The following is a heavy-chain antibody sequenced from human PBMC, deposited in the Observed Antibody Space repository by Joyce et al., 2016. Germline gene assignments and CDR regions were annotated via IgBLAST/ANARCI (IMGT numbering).Heavy chain of an antibody. Sequence: QVQLVQSGAEVKKPGASVKVSCKASGYIFTSHYIHWVRQAPGQGLEWMGIINPSGGTTGYAQKFQGRVTMTRDTSTSTVYMELSSLRSEDTAVYYCARIEGTGYSSGWYGLDYWGQGTQVTVSS. D-gene: IGHD6-19*01. CDR2: INPSGGTT. V-gene: IGHV1-46*01. CDR3: ARIEGTGYSSGWYGLDY. J-gene: IGHJ4*02. CDR1: GYIFTSHY.